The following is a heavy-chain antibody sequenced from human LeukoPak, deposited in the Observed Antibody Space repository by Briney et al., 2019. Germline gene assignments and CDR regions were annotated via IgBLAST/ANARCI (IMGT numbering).Heavy chain of an antibody. CDR2: IYSGGST. D-gene: IGHD3-22*01. CDR3: ARELGYYDSGGYSLGY. Sequence: PGGSLRLSCAASGFTVSSNYMSWVRQAPGKGLEWVSVIYSGGSTYYADSVKGRFTISRDNSKNTLYLQMNSLRAEDTAVYYCARELGYYDSGGYSLGYWGQGTLVTVSS. V-gene: IGHV3-66*01. CDR1: GFTVSSNY. J-gene: IGHJ4*02.